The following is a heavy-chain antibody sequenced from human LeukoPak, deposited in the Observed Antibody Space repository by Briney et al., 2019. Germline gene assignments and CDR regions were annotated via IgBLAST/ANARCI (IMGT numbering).Heavy chain of an antibody. Sequence: SQTLSLTSAVSGYSISSGYYRGWIRRPPGKGLEWIGSIYHSGSTYYNPSLMSRVTISVDTSKNQFSLKLSSVTAADTAVYYCARVGLGYCSSTSCLDYHYGMDVWGKGTTVTVSS. V-gene: IGHV4-38-2*01. D-gene: IGHD2-2*01. CDR2: IYHSGST. CDR1: GYSISSGYY. J-gene: IGHJ6*04. CDR3: ARVGLGYCSSTSCLDYHYGMDV.